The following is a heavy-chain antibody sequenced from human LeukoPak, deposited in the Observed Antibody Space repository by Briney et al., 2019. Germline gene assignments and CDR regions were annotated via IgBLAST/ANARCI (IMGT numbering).Heavy chain of an antibody. CDR3: ARDVHYDSSGYYRDY. Sequence: SETLSLTCTVSGGSISSYYWTWIRQPAGKGLKWIGRIYTSGITNTNPSLKSRVTMSVDTSKTQYSLKLSSVTAADTAVYYCARDVHYDSSGYYRDYWGQGTLVTVSS. CDR2: IYTSGIT. D-gene: IGHD3-22*01. J-gene: IGHJ4*02. CDR1: GGSISSYY. V-gene: IGHV4-4*07.